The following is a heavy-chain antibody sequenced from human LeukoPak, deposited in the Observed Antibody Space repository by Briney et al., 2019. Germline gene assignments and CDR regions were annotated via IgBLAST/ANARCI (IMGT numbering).Heavy chain of an antibody. J-gene: IGHJ6*01. V-gene: IGHV3-23*01. D-gene: IGHD1-14*01. CDR1: GFTFSSYA. Sequence: GGSLRLSCAASGFTFSSYAMSWVRQAPGKGLEWVSAISGSGGSTYYADSVKGRFTLSRDNSKNTLYLQMQSVREEDTAVYYCAKGKPYYYGMDVCGEGTTVSASS. CDR2: ISGSGGST. CDR3: AKGKPYYYGMDV.